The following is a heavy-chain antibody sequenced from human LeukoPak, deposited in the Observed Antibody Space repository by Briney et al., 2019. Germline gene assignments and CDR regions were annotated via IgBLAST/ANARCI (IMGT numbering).Heavy chain of an antibody. CDR2: IIPIFGTA. CDR3: ARETNRPPRAFDI. J-gene: IGHJ3*02. CDR1: GGTFSSYA. Sequence: SVKVSCKASGGTFSSYAISWVRQAPGQGLEWMGGIIPIFGTANYAQKFQGRVTITADESTSTAYMELSSLRSEDTAVYYCARETNRPPRAFDIWGQGTMVTVSS. V-gene: IGHV1-69*13.